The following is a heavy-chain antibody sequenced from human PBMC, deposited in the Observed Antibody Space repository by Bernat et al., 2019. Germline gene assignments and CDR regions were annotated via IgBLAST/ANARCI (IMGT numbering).Heavy chain of an antibody. CDR2: IWWDASNT. J-gene: IGHJ4*02. D-gene: IGHD6-13*01. Sequence: QVQLVESGGRVVQPGTSLRLSCEASGFIFSSYGMHWVRQAPGKGLEWVGVIWWDASNTHYSDAVRGRFIISRDDSKNTLFRQMNSLRGDDTAIYYCAREGWSTLAAAGTGADYWGQGTLVSVSS. CDR1: GFIFSSYG. V-gene: IGHV3-33*01. CDR3: AREGWSTLAAAGTGADY.